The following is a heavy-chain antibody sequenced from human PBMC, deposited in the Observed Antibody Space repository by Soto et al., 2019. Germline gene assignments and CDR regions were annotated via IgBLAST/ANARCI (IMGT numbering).Heavy chain of an antibody. D-gene: IGHD2-2*03. Sequence: GGSLRLSCAASGFTFSSYGMHWVRQAPGKGLEWVAVISYDGSNKYYADSVKGRFTISRDNSKNTLYLQMNSLRAEDTAVYYCAKALGIVVVPAAMNYWGQGTLVTVSS. CDR3: AKALGIVVVPAAMNY. CDR1: GFTFSSYG. J-gene: IGHJ4*02. V-gene: IGHV3-30*18. CDR2: ISYDGSNK.